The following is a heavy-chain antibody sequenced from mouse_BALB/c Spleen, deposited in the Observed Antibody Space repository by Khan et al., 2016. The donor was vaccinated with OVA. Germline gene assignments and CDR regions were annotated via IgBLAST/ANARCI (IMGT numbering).Heavy chain of an antibody. CDR1: GYTFTSFG. CDR2: INTYTGEP. V-gene: IGHV9-3-1*01. J-gene: IGHJ4*01. D-gene: IGHD2-12*01. Sequence: QIQLVQSGPELKKPGETVKISCKASGYTFTSFGMNWVKQAPGKGLEWMGWINTYTGEPTYADDFKGRFAFSLETSASTAYLQINNLKNEDTATYFCARPPYCSYTRAYGGQGTSVTGSS. CDR3: ARPPYCSYTRAY.